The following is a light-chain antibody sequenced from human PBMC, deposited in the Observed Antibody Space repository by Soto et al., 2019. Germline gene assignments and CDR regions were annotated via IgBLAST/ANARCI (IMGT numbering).Light chain of an antibody. J-gene: IGLJ1*01. V-gene: IGLV2-11*01. CDR2: DVS. CDR1: SSDVGTYNF. Sequence: QSALTQPRSVSGSPGQSVTISCTGASSDVGTYNFVSWYQQHPGRAPKVMIHDVSQRPSGVPDRFFGSMSGNTASLTISGLQAEDEAEYYCCSYAGRYTFVFGTGTKLTVL. CDR3: CSYAGRYTFV.